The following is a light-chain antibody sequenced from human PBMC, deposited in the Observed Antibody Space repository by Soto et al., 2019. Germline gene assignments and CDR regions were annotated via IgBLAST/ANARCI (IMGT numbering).Light chain of an antibody. CDR3: QQFDNLPLT. J-gene: IGKJ5*01. V-gene: IGKV1-33*01. Sequence: DIQMTQSPSSLSASVGDRVTITCQASQDISNYLNWYQQKPGKAPKLLIYDASDLETGVPSRFSGSGSGTDFTFTISSLQPEDIATYYCQQFDNLPLTFGQGTRLDNK. CDR1: QDISNY. CDR2: DAS.